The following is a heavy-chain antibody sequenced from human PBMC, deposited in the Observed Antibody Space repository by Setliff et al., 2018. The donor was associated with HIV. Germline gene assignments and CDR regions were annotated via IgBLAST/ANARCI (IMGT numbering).Heavy chain of an antibody. CDR3: ARDHGIAASVHDASDL. V-gene: IGHV1-69*06. D-gene: IGHD6-13*01. J-gene: IGHJ3*01. CDR2: IIPMFGTA. CDR1: GGTFSNSA. Sequence: SVKVSCKASGGTFSNSAISWVRQAPGQGPEWMGRIIPMFGTANYAQKFQGRVTITADKSTSTAYMELSSLRSEDTAVYYCARDHGIAASVHDASDLWGQGTMVTVSS.